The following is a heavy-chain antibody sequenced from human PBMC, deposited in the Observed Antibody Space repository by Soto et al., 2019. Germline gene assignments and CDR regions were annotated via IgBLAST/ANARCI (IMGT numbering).Heavy chain of an antibody. Sequence: QVQLVQSGAEVKKPGASVKVTCKASGYTFTSYAMHWVRQAPGQRLEWMGWINAGNGNTKYSQKFQGRVTITRDTSASTAYMELSSLRSEDTAVYYCARTVGYYYGMDVWGQGTTVTVSS. V-gene: IGHV1-3*01. CDR2: INAGNGNT. CDR1: GYTFTSYA. J-gene: IGHJ6*02. D-gene: IGHD4-17*01. CDR3: ARTVGYYYGMDV.